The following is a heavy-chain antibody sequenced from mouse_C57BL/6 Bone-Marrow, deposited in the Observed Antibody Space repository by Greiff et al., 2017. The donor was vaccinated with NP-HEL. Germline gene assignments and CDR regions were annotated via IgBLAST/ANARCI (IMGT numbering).Heavy chain of an antibody. D-gene: IGHD1-1*01. CDR3: ERYTGITTFDY. J-gene: IGHJ2*01. CDR1: GFTFTDYY. Sequence: EVMLMESGGGLVQPGGSLSLSCAASGFTFTDYYMSWVRQPPGKALEWLGFIRNKANGYTTEYSASVKGRFTISRDNSQSILYLQMNALRAEDSATYYCERYTGITTFDYWGQGTTLTVSS. CDR2: IRNKANGYTT. V-gene: IGHV7-3*01.